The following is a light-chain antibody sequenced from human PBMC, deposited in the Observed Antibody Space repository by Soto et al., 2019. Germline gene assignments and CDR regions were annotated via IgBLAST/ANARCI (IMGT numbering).Light chain of an antibody. J-gene: IGKJ4*01. CDR2: AAS. CDR3: LQHNSYPPT. Sequence: DIQMTQSPASLSASGGDRVTITYRERLGFGKVLGWYQQKPGKAPKRQIYAASSLQSGDPSRFSGSGSGTEFTLTNSSLQPEDFATYYCLQHNSYPPTFGGGTKVEI. V-gene: IGKV1-17*01. CDR1: LGFGKV.